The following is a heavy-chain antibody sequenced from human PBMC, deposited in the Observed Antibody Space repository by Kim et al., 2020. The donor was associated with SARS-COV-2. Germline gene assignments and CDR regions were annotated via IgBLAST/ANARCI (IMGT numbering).Heavy chain of an antibody. Sequence: ASVKVSCKASGYTFTSYGISWVRQAPGQGLEWMGWISAYNGNTNYAQKLQGRVTMTTDTSTSTAYMELRSLRSDDTAVYYCARDYDYVWGSYLNWFDPWGQGTLVTVSS. CDR2: ISAYNGNT. CDR3: ARDYDYVWGSYLNWFDP. V-gene: IGHV1-18*01. D-gene: IGHD3-16*01. CDR1: GYTFTSYG. J-gene: IGHJ5*02.